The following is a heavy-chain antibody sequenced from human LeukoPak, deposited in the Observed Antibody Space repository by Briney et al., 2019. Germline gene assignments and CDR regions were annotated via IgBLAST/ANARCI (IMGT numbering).Heavy chain of an antibody. J-gene: IGHJ4*02. V-gene: IGHV3-7*01. Sequence: PGGSLRLSCAASGFTFSSYWMSWVRQAPGKGLEWVANIKQDGSEKYYVDSVKGRFTISRDSAKNSLYLQMNSLRAEDTAVYYCAREFPFSSGIGAFDYWGQGTLVTVSS. CDR2: IKQDGSEK. CDR3: AREFPFSSGIGAFDY. CDR1: GFTFSSYW. D-gene: IGHD6-19*01.